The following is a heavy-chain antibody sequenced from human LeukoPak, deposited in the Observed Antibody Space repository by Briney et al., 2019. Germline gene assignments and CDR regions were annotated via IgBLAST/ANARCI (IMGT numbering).Heavy chain of an antibody. CDR2: IKQDGSEK. CDR3: ARGGTRGYCSSTSCLDY. Sequence: PGGSLRLSCAASGFTFSSYWMSWVRQAPGKGLEWVANIKQDGSEKYYVDSVKGRFTLSRDNAKNSLYLQMNSLRAEDTAVYYCARGGTRGYCSSTSCLDYWGQGTLVTVSS. CDR1: GFTFSSYW. J-gene: IGHJ4*02. D-gene: IGHD2-2*01. V-gene: IGHV3-7*01.